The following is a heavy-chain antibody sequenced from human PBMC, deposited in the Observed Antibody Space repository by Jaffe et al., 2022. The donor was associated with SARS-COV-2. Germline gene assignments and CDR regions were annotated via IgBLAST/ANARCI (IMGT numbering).Heavy chain of an antibody. Sequence: EVQLLESGGGLVQPGGSLRLSCAASGFSFSSYAMSWVRQAPGKGLEWVSAISGGGESTYYADSVKGRFTVSRDNSKNTLSLQMNSLRAEDTAMYYCAKDYSTGLYYSDYWGQGTQVTVSS. D-gene: IGHD6-19*01. J-gene: IGHJ4*02. CDR1: GFSFSSYA. CDR2: ISGGGEST. CDR3: AKDYSTGLYYSDY. V-gene: IGHV3-23*01.